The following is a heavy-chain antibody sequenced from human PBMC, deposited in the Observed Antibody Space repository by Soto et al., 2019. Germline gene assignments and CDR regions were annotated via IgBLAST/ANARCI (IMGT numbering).Heavy chain of an antibody. CDR3: ARDGPSRSRYYFDY. CDR1: GFTVSSNY. Sequence: EVQLVESGGGLVQPGGSLRLSCAASGFTVSSNYMNWVRQAPGKGLEWVSIIYGAASTYYADSVKGRFTFSRDNSKNTLYLQMNSLRAEDTAVYYCARDGPSRSRYYFDYWGQGTLVTVSS. D-gene: IGHD6-13*01. CDR2: IYGAAST. V-gene: IGHV3-66*01. J-gene: IGHJ4*02.